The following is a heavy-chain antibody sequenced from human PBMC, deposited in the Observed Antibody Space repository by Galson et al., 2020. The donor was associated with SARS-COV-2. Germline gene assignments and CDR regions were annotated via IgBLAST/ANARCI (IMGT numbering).Heavy chain of an antibody. V-gene: IGHV3-21*01. J-gene: IGHJ4*02. CDR1: GFTFSSYS. CDR2: ISSSSSYI. D-gene: IGHD2-15*01. CDR3: ARSYCSGGSCYVYLDY. Sequence: TGGSLRLSCAASGFTFSSYSMNWVRQAPGKGLEWVSSISSSSSYIYYADSVKGRFTISRDNAKNSLYLQMNSLRAEDTAVYYCARSYCSGGSCYVYLDYLGQGTLVTGSS.